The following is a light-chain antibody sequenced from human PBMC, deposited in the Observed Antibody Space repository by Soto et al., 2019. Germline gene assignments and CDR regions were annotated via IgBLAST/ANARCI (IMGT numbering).Light chain of an antibody. CDR1: QSISSY. J-gene: IGKJ4*01. Sequence: DIQMTQSPSSLSASVGDRVTITCRASQSISSYLNWYQQKPGKAPKLLIYAASSLQSGVPSRFSGSGSGTDFTLTISSLQPEDFATYYGQQSYSTPRLTFGGGTKVEIK. CDR2: AAS. V-gene: IGKV1-39*01. CDR3: QQSYSTPRLT.